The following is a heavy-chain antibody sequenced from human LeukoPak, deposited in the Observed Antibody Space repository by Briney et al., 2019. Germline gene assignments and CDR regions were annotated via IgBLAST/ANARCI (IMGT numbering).Heavy chain of an antibody. CDR3: ARAPITSPFYFDY. CDR2: INWSGGST. V-gene: IGHV3-20*03. Sequence: GGSLRLSYTASGFAFDEHGMSWVRQVPGKGLEWVSGINWSGGSTGYADPLRGRFTISRDNAKTSLYLQMDSLRAEDTALYYCARAPITSPFYFDYWGQGTLVTFAS. J-gene: IGHJ4*02. D-gene: IGHD2-2*01. CDR1: GFAFDEHG.